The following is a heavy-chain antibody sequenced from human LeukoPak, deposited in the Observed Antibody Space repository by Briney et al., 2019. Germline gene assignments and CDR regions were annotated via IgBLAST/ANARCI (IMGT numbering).Heavy chain of an antibody. Sequence: GESLKISCKGSGYSFTSYWIGWVRQMPGKGLEWMEIIYPGDSDTRYSPSFQGQVTISADKSISTAYLQWSSLKASDTAMYYCARGPSDILTGLSSAFDIWGQGTMVTVSS. V-gene: IGHV5-51*01. J-gene: IGHJ3*02. D-gene: IGHD3-9*01. CDR1: GYSFTSYW. CDR3: ARGPSDILTGLSSAFDI. CDR2: IYPGDSDT.